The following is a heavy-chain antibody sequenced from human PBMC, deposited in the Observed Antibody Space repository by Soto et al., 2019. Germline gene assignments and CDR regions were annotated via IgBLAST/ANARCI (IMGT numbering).Heavy chain of an antibody. J-gene: IGHJ5*02. Sequence: PGESLKISCTGFGYTFTTFWLSWVRQMPGKGLEWMGRIDPGDTYATYSPAFQGHVTISADKATSTAYLQWSNLKASDTAMYFCARIYCTTTTCDSWFDPWGQGTLVTVSS. V-gene: IGHV5-10-1*01. D-gene: IGHD2-2*01. CDR2: IDPGDTYA. CDR1: GYTFTTFW. CDR3: ARIYCTTTTCDSWFDP.